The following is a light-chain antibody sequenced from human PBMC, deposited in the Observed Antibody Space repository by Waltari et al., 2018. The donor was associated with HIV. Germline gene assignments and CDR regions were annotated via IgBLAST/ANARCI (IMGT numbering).Light chain of an antibody. V-gene: IGLV1-44*01. J-gene: IGLJ2*01. CDR2: NNN. Sequence: QSVLTQPPSASGTPGQRVTFSCSGSSSNIGSNPVDWYQKLPGTAPRLLIYNNNQRPSGVPDRFAGSKSGTSASLAISWLQSEDEADYYCAAWDDSLNGHVLFGGGTKLTVL. CDR1: SSNIGSNP. CDR3: AAWDDSLNGHVL.